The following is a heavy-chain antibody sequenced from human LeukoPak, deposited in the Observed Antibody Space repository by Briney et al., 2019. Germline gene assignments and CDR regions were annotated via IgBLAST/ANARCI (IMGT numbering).Heavy chain of an antibody. V-gene: IGHV5-51*01. J-gene: IGHJ4*02. D-gene: IGHD1-26*01. Sequence: PGESLKISCKGSGYSFTSYWISWVRQMPGKGLECMGIIHPGDSEIRYSPSFQGQVTISVDKSISTAYLQWSGLRASDTAIYYCARRLGATQPYFDFWGQGALVTVSS. CDR3: ARRLGATQPYFDF. CDR1: GYSFTSYW. CDR2: IHPGDSEI.